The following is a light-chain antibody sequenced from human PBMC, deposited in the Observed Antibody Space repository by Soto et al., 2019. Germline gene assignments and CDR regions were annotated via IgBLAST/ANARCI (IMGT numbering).Light chain of an antibody. Sequence: QSALTQPPSASGSPGQSVTISCTGSSSDVGGYNYVSWYQQRPGQAPKIMIYEVSERPSGVPDRFSGSKSGNTASLTVSGLQAEDVGDYYCSSYAGSNTVLFGGGPMLTVL. CDR3: SSYAGSNTVL. CDR1: SSDVGGYNY. CDR2: EVS. V-gene: IGLV2-8*01. J-gene: IGLJ3*02.